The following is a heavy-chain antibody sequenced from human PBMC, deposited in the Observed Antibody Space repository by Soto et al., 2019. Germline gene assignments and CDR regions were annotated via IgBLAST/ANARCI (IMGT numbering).Heavy chain of an antibody. CDR2: ISAYNGNT. CDR1: GYTFTSYG. Sequence: GASVKVSCKASGYTFTSYGISWVRQAPGQGLEWMGWISAYNGNTNYAQKLQGRVTMTTDTSTSTAYMELRSLRSDDTAVYYCARDHYYGSGSPNWFDPWGQGTLVTVSS. CDR3: ARDHYYGSGSPNWFDP. V-gene: IGHV1-18*01. J-gene: IGHJ5*02. D-gene: IGHD3-10*01.